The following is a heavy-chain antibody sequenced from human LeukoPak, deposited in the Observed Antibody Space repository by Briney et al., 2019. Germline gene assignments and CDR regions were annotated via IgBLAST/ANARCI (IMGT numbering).Heavy chain of an antibody. CDR3: ARYVGTTNLFDY. CDR2: ISDSGST. J-gene: IGHJ4*02. Sequence: SETLSLTCTVSGGSISSYYWSWIRRPPGKGLEWIGYISDSGSTSYSFSLKSRATISVDTSKNQFSLKLSSVTAADTAVYYCARYVGTTNLFDYWGQGTLVTVSS. CDR1: GGSISSYY. D-gene: IGHD1-26*01. V-gene: IGHV4-59*01.